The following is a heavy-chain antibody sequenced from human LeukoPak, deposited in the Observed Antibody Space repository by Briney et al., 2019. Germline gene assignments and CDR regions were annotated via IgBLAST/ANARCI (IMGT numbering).Heavy chain of an antibody. CDR2: IYSSGTT. D-gene: IGHD2-2*01. V-gene: IGHV4-59*01. Sequence: SETLSLTCTVYGGSISTYYWSWIRQPPGEGLEWIGYIYSSGTTIYNPSLNSRVTMSEDTSKNQLSLRLSSVTAADTAVYYCARWFCSSNICYHMDIWGRGTTVTVSS. CDR1: GGSISTYY. J-gene: IGHJ6*03. CDR3: ARWFCSSNICYHMDI.